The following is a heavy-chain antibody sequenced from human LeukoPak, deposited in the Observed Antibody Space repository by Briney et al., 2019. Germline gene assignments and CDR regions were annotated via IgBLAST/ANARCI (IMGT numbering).Heavy chain of an antibody. D-gene: IGHD2-2*01. Sequence: GASVKVSCKASGGTFSSYAISWVRQAPGQGLEWMGRIIPILGIANYAQKFQGRVTITADKSTSTAYMELSSLRSEDTAVYYCARDENVVAPAATFDYWGQGTLVTVSS. CDR3: ARDENVVAPAATFDY. V-gene: IGHV1-69*04. CDR2: IIPILGIA. CDR1: GGTFSSYA. J-gene: IGHJ4*02.